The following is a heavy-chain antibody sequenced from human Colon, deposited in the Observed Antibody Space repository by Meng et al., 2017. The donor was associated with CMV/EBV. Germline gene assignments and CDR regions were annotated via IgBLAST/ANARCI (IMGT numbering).Heavy chain of an antibody. D-gene: IGHD2-15*01. CDR1: GFTFSDFW. CDR2: IKQDGSQK. J-gene: IGHJ6*02. V-gene: IGHV3-7*01. CDR3: ARGADVMVAATPKNYYYYNMDV. Sequence: GRSLRLSCAASGFTFSDFWMSWVRQLPGKGLEWVANIKQDGSQKHYVDSVEGRFTISRANAKNSVLLQMSSLRVEDTAVYYCARGADVMVAATPKNYYYYNMDVWGQGTTVTVSS.